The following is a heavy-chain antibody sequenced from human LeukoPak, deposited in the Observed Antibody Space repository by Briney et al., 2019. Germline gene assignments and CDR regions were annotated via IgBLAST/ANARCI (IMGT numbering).Heavy chain of an antibody. D-gene: IGHD2-15*01. J-gene: IGHJ4*02. CDR2: INPNSGGT. V-gene: IGHV1-2*02. Sequence: ASVKVSCKASGYSFTSHYMHWVRQAPGQGLEWMGWINPNSGGTNYAQKFQGRVTMTRDTSISTAYMELSSLTFDDTAVYYCGRGTIAVVAADLRTDQWGQGTLVIVSS. CDR3: GRGTIAVVAADLRTDQ. CDR1: GYSFTSHY.